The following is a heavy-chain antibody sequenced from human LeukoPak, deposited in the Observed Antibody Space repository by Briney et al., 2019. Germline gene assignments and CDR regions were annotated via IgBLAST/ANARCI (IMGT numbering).Heavy chain of an antibody. CDR1: GGSISSGDYY. Sequence: PSQTLSLTCTVSGGSISSGDYYWSWIRQPPGKGLEWIGYIYYSGSTYYNPSLKSRVTISVDTSKNQFSLKLSSVTAADTAVYYCAREQRGVATIIDYRGQGTLVTVSS. D-gene: IGHD5-12*01. J-gene: IGHJ4*02. CDR3: AREQRGVATIIDY. CDR2: IYYSGST. V-gene: IGHV4-30-4*01.